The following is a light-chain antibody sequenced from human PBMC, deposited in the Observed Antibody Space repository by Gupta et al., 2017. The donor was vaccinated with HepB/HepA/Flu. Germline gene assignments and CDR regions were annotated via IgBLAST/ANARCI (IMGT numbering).Light chain of an antibody. Sequence: VLTQSPATLSLSPGESATLSCRASQSITSSLAWYQQKSGQAPRLLIYETSKRATGVHARFSGSEVGTDFTLTISSREPEDFAVYYCQQRSNSNPIFTFGHGTKVDVK. CDR1: QSITSS. CDR3: QQRSNSNPIFT. V-gene: IGKV3D-11*02. J-gene: IGKJ3*01. CDR2: ETS.